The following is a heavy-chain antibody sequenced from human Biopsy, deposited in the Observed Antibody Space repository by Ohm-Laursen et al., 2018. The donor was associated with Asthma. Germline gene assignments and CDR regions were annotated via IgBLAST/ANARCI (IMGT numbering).Heavy chain of an antibody. V-gene: IGHV3-11*04. CDR3: AKEVFPGWELRRGPDS. CDR2: IGSRITDAI. J-gene: IGHJ4*02. Sequence: LSCSASGFTVSDYHMSWIRQTPGRGLEWISYIGSRITDAIYYADSVKGRFTISRDNAKNSVFLQMNSLRAEDAAVYFCAKEVFPGWELRRGPDSWGQGTLITVSS. D-gene: IGHD1-26*01. CDR1: GFTVSDYH.